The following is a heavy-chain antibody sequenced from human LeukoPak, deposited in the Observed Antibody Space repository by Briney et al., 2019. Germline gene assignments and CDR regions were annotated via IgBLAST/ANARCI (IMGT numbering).Heavy chain of an antibody. CDR2: IYYSGST. J-gene: IGHJ5*02. CDR1: GGSISSSSYY. CDR3: ARHVPTTVTNRPRNWFDP. Sequence: SETLSLTCTVSGGSISSSSYYWGWIRQPPGEGLEWIRSIYYSGSTYYNPSLKSRVTISVDTSKNQFSLKLSSVTAADTAVYYCARHVPTTVTNRPRNWFDPWGQGTLVTVSS. D-gene: IGHD4-17*01. V-gene: IGHV4-39*01.